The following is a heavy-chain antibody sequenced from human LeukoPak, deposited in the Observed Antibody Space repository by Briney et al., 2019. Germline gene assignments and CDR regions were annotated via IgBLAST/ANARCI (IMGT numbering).Heavy chain of an antibody. J-gene: IGHJ4*02. CDR1: GFTFSSYA. CDR2: ISYDGSNK. CDR3: AKSEADFDY. Sequence: QPGRSLRLSCAASGFTFSSYAMHWVRQAPGKGLEWVAVISYDGSNKYYADSVKGRFTISRDNSKNTLYLQMNSLRAEDTAVYYCAKSEADFDYWGQGTLVTVSS. D-gene: IGHD1-14*01. V-gene: IGHV3-30-3*02.